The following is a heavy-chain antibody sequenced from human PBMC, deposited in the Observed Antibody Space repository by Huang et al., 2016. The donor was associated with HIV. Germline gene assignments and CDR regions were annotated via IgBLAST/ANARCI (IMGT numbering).Heavy chain of an antibody. Sequence: QLQLQESGPGQVKPSETLSLTCTVSGDFISSTNYYWGWIRQSPGKGLEWVGRVYQSGSTNYIPSLKSRVTLSVDTSRNQFSLRLNSVTAADTAVYYCASQHIGAAATWFWGRGTQVAVSS. D-gene: IGHD6-13*01. CDR1: GDFISSTNYY. CDR2: VYQSGST. V-gene: IGHV4-39*01. CDR3: ASQHIGAAATWF. J-gene: IGHJ4*02.